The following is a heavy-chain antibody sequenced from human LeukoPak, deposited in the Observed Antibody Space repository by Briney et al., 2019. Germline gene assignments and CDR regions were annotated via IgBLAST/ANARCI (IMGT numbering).Heavy chain of an antibody. V-gene: IGHV3-11*04. CDR3: ARGRATGLYMVRGNHAGYYFDY. CDR2: IRSSGSTL. D-gene: IGHD3-10*01. J-gene: IGHJ4*02. Sequence: GGSLRLSCAASGFTFSDYYMSWIRQAPGKGLEWVSYIRSSGSTLYYADSVKGRFTISRDNTKTSLYLQMTSLRAEDTAVYYCARGRATGLYMVRGNHAGYYFDYWGQGTLVTVSS. CDR1: GFTFSDYY.